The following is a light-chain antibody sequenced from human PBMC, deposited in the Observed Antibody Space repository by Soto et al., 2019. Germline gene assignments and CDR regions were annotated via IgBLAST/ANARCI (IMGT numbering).Light chain of an antibody. CDR1: QTISSW. Sequence: DIQMTQSPSTLSASVGDRVTITCRASQTISSWLAWYQQKPGQAPKLLIYAASSLQTGVPSRFSGSRSGTDFALTISSLQREDFATYYCQQTDTFPRTFGQGTKVDI. V-gene: IGKV1-5*01. CDR3: QQTDTFPRT. J-gene: IGKJ1*01. CDR2: AAS.